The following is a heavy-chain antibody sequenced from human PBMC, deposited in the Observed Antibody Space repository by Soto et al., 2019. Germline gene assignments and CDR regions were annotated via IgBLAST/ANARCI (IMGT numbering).Heavy chain of an antibody. Sequence: SETLSLTCAVYGGSFSGYYRSWIRQPPGKGLEWIGEINHSGSTNYNPSLKSRVTISVDTSKNQFSLKLSSVTAADTAVYYCAGGSPQKGPHGLDYWGQGTLVTVSS. CDR3: AGGSPQKGPHGLDY. J-gene: IGHJ4*02. CDR1: GGSFSGYY. V-gene: IGHV4-34*01. CDR2: INHSGST.